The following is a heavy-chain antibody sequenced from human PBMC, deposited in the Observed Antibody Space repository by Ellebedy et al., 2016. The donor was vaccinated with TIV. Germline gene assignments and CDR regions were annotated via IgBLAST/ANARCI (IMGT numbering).Heavy chain of an antibody. CDR2: IYYSGST. D-gene: IGHD3-22*01. CDR1: GGSISTYY. Sequence: MPGGSLRLSCTVSGGSISTYYWSRIRQPPGKGLEWIGYIYYSGSTKYNPSLKSRVTMSVDTSKKQFSLNLSSVTAADTAVYYCATSYDSSGYYDDDAVDIWGQGTMVTVSS. V-gene: IGHV4-59*03. J-gene: IGHJ3*02. CDR3: ATSYDSSGYYDDDAVDI.